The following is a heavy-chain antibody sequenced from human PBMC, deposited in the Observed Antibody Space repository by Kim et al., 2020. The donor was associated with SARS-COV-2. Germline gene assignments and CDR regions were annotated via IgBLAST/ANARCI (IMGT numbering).Heavy chain of an antibody. J-gene: IGHJ6*02. CDR3: AKDTHHYDFWSGYYPHYYYYGMDV. CDR1: GFTFDDYA. V-gene: IGHV3-43*02. CDR2: ISGDGGST. D-gene: IGHD3-3*01. Sequence: GGSLRLSCAASGFTFDDYAMHWVRQAPGKGLEWVSLISGDGGSTYYADSVKGRFTISRDNSKNSLYLQMNSLRTEDTALYYCAKDTHHYDFWSGYYPHYYYYGMDVWGQGTTVTVSS.